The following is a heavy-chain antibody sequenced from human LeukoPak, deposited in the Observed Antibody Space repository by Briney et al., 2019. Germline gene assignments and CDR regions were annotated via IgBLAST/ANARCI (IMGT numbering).Heavy chain of an antibody. Sequence: GGSLRLSCAASGFIFSGSPMHWVRQAPGKGLEWVCPIRSKANNYATIYAASVKGRFTISRDDSKNKAYLQMNSLKTEDTAVYYCAPDLRGSASSIDAWGQGTLVTVSS. CDR1: GFIFSGSP. J-gene: IGHJ5*02. D-gene: IGHD6-25*01. V-gene: IGHV3-73*01. CDR3: APDLRGSASSIDA. CDR2: IRSKANNYAT.